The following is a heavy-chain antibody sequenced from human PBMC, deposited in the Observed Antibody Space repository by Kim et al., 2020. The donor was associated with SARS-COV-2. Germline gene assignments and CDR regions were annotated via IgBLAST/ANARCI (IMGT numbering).Heavy chain of an antibody. J-gene: IGHJ4*02. D-gene: IGHD3-16*02. Sequence: VKGRFTISRENSKNTLYLQMNSLKAEDTAVYYCTTERPYEYVWWSYPGWGQGTLVTVSS. CDR3: TTERPYEYVWWSYPG. V-gene: IGHV3-15*01.